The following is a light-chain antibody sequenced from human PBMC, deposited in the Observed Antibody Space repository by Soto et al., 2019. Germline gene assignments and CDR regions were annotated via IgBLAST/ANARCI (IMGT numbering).Light chain of an antibody. J-gene: IGLJ1*01. CDR2: DVS. CDR3: CSYAGSYTSV. CDR1: NRVVGGYNY. Sequence: SLTPAPSISRAPGPSVNISCPWNNRVVGGYNYVSWYQQHPGKAPKLMIYDVSERPSGVPDRFSGSKSGNTASLTISGLQAEDEADYYCCSYAGSYTSVFGTGTKVTVL. V-gene: IGLV2-11*01.